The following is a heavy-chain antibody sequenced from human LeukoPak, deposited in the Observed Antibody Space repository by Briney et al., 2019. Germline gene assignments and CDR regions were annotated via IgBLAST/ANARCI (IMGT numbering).Heavy chain of an antibody. Sequence: GGSLRLSCAASGFTFSNYWMHWVRQAPGNGLEWVSSLSSDSGAIFYADSVKGRFTISRDNAKNSLFLQLNSLRAEDMAVYYCARAVPRDAFDIWGQGTMVTVSS. CDR2: LSSDSGAI. D-gene: IGHD6-19*01. CDR1: GFTFSNYW. CDR3: ARAVPRDAFDI. V-gene: IGHV3-21*01. J-gene: IGHJ3*02.